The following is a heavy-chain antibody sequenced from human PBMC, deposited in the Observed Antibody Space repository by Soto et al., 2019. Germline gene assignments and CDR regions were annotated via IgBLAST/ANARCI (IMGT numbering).Heavy chain of an antibody. Sequence: QVQLVESGGGVVQPGRSLRLSCAASGFTFSSYGMHWVRQAPGKGLEWVAVIWYDGSNKYYADSVKGRFTISRDNSKNTLYLQMNSLRAEDTAVYYCAREGYYDTFPPQYGMDVWGQGTTVTVSS. CDR1: GFTFSSYG. CDR3: AREGYYDTFPPQYGMDV. J-gene: IGHJ6*02. D-gene: IGHD3-9*01. CDR2: IWYDGSNK. V-gene: IGHV3-33*01.